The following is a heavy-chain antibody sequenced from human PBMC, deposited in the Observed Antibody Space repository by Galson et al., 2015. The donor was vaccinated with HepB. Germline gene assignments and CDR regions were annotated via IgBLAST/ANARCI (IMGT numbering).Heavy chain of an antibody. Sequence: TVKVSCKASGYTFTGYYMHWVRQAPGQGLEWMGWINPNSGGTNYAQKFQGRVTMTRDTSISTAYMELSRLRSDDTAVYYCVCPLSSLGWFDPWGQGTLVTVSS. CDR1: GYTFTGYY. D-gene: IGHD6-13*01. V-gene: IGHV1-2*02. CDR2: INPNSGGT. CDR3: VCPLSSLGWFDP. J-gene: IGHJ5*02.